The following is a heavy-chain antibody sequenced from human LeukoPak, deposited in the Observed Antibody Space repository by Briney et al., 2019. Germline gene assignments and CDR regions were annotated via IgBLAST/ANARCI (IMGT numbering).Heavy chain of an antibody. CDR1: GGSISSGSYY. Sequence: SQTLSLTCTVSGGSISSGSYYWSWIRQPAGKGLEWIGRIYTSGSTNYNPSLKSRVTISVDTSKNQFSLKLSSVTAADTAVYYCARDLLVYDILTGYRVNYMDVWGKGTTVTVSS. CDR3: ARDLLVYDILTGYRVNYMDV. J-gene: IGHJ6*03. CDR2: IYTSGST. V-gene: IGHV4-61*02. D-gene: IGHD3-9*01.